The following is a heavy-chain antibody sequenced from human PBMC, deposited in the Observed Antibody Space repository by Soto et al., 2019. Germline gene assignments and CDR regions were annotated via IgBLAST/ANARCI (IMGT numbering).Heavy chain of an antibody. D-gene: IGHD3-22*01. CDR3: AILGASDRSGYAEY. V-gene: IGHV1-18*01. J-gene: IGHJ4*02. CDR2: ISGYYGTT. CDR1: GYTFTTYG. Sequence: QIQLVQSGGEVTKPGASVKVSCKTSGYTFTTYGIDWVRQAPGEVPEWMGWISGYYGTTRYAQKFQGRVTVTAETPTSTDYMELRSLISVDTAVYYCAILGASDRSGYAEYWGQGTLVTVSS.